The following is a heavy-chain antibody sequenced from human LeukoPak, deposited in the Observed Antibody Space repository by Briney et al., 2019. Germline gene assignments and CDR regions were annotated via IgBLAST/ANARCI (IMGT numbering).Heavy chain of an antibody. CDR3: ATDGGGSYGPEDGAFDI. CDR1: GYTLTELS. D-gene: IGHD1-26*01. V-gene: IGHV1-24*01. Sequence: GASVKVSCEVSGYTLTELSMHWVRQAPGKGLEWMGGFDPEDGETIYAQKFQGRVTMTEDTSTDTAYMELSSLRSEDTAVYYCATDGGGSYGPEDGAFDIWGQGTMVTVSS. J-gene: IGHJ3*02. CDR2: FDPEDGET.